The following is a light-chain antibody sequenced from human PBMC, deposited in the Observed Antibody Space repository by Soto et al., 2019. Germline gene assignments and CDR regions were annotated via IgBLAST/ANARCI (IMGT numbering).Light chain of an antibody. CDR1: QSLSIGS. CDR2: AAS. J-gene: IGKJ1*01. CDR3: QQYNTYPWT. V-gene: IGKV3-20*01. Sequence: EIVLTQSPDTLSLSPGERATLFCRASQSLSIGSLAWYQQKPGQAPRLLIYAASTRHTGIPDRFNGSGSGTDFVLTINRLQPDDSAIYFCQQYNTYPWTFGQGTKVEIK.